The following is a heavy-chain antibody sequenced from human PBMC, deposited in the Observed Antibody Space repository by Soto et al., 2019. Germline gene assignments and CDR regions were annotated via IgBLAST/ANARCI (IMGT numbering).Heavy chain of an antibody. CDR1: GFTFSSYS. CDR2: ISGSGGST. V-gene: IGHV3-23*01. Sequence: GGSLRLSCAASGFTFSSYSMNWVRQAPGKGLEWVSAISGSGGSTYYADSVKGRFTISRDNSKNTLYLQMNSLRAEDTAVYYCAKGYDYGDYYYFDYWGQGTLVTVSS. J-gene: IGHJ4*02. D-gene: IGHD4-17*01. CDR3: AKGYDYGDYYYFDY.